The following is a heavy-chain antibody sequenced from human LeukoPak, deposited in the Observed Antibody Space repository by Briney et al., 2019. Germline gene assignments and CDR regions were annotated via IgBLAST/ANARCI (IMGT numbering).Heavy chain of an antibody. CDR2: TYYRSKWYY. Sequence: SQTLSLTCVVSGDSVSSKNGAWNWIRQSPSRGLEWLGRTYYRSKWYYDYAESMEGRMTISQDTSKNQYSLHLNSVTPDDTAVYYCARDFGTTGWHTFDYWGQGTLVTVSS. D-gene: IGHD6-19*01. CDR1: GDSVSSKNGA. J-gene: IGHJ4*02. V-gene: IGHV6-1*01. CDR3: ARDFGTTGWHTFDY.